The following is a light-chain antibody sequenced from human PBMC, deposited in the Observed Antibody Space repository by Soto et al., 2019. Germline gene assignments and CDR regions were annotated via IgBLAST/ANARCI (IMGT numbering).Light chain of an antibody. CDR1: QSVRSNF. Sequence: EIVLTQSPGTLSLSPGERATLSCRASQSVRSNFLAWYRQKPGQAPRLLIYGASTRATGIPDRFSGSGSGTDFTLTISRLEPEDFAVYYCQQYGTSPFYTFGQGTRLEIK. CDR3: QQYGTSPFYT. V-gene: IGKV3-20*01. J-gene: IGKJ5*01. CDR2: GAS.